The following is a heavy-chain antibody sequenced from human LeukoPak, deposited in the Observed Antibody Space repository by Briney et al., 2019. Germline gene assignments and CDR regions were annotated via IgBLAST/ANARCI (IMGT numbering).Heavy chain of an antibody. CDR3: ATSGSYYRFEY. V-gene: IGHV3-7*02. D-gene: IGHD1-26*01. J-gene: IGHJ4*02. CDR1: GFTFNNNW. CDR2: IDQDGSEK. Sequence: GSLRLSCATSGFTFNNNWMSWVRQAPGKGLEWVANIDQDGSEKYYVDSVKGRFTISRDNAGNSLYLQMNSLRAEDTAVYYCATSGSYYRFEYWGQGTLVTVSS.